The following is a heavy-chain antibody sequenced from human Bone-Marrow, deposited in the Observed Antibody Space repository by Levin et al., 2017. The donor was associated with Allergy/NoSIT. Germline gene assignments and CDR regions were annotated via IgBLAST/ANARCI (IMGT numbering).Heavy chain of an antibody. CDR1: GFTFADYA. CDR3: TRGRVSAVPHYFDY. D-gene: IGHD2-15*01. J-gene: IGHJ4*02. V-gene: IGHV3-49*04. Sequence: GGSLRLSCTTSGFTFADYAINWVRQTPGKGLEWVGFIRITAFGGTTEYAASVRGRFTISRDDSHSVAYLEMNSLKSEDTAVYYCTRGRVSAVPHYFDYWGQGALVTVSS. CDR2: IRITAFGGTT.